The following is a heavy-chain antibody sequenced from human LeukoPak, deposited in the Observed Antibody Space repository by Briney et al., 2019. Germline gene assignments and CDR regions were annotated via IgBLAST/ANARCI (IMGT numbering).Heavy chain of an antibody. V-gene: IGHV3-48*01. CDR3: ARENEVAGINY. D-gene: IGHD6-19*01. J-gene: IGHJ4*02. CDR1: GFTFSSYS. Sequence: GGSLRLSCAASGFTFSSYSMNWVRQAPGKGLEWVSYISSSSTIYYADSVKGRFTISKDNAKNSLYLQMNSLRAEDTAVYYCARENEVAGINYWGQGTLVTVSS. CDR2: ISSSSTI.